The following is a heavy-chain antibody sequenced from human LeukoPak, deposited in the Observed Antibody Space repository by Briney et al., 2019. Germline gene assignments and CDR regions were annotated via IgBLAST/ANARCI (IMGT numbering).Heavy chain of an antibody. CDR1: GGSLSSISSNNYH. J-gene: IGHJ6*02. Sequence: SETLSLTCIVSGGSLSSISSNNYHWGWIRQPPGKGLEWIGSIYYSGSTYYNPSLKSRVTISVDTSKNQFSLKLSSVTAADTALYYCAREMGVVTAHGIDVWGQGTTVTVSS. D-gene: IGHD4-23*01. CDR3: AREMGVVTAHGIDV. V-gene: IGHV4-39*02. CDR2: IYYSGST.